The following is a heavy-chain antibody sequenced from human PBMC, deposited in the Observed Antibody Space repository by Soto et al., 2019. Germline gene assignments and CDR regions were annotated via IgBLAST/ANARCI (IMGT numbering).Heavy chain of an antibody. Sequence: PGGSLRLSCAASGVTVSSYAMHGVRQATGKGLEYVSTVSSHGGSTYYADSVKGRFTISRDNSKNTLYLQMSSLRPEDTAVYYCVKTLQYSYGLPHWGQGTLVTVSS. CDR2: VSSHGGST. V-gene: IGHV3-64D*06. J-gene: IGHJ4*02. D-gene: IGHD5-18*01. CDR1: GVTVSSYA. CDR3: VKTLQYSYGLPH.